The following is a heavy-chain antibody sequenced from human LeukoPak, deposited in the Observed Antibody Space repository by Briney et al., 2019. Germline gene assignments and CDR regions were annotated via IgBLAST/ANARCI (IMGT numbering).Heavy chain of an antibody. CDR3: ASGDGFDS. V-gene: IGHV3-33*01. J-gene: IGHJ3*02. Sequence: PGRSLRLSCAASGFIFSNYNMHWVRQAPGKGLEWVAVIWYDGSHKIYADSVKGRFTISRDNSKNTLYLQMIGLGAEDTGVYHCASGDGFDSWVQGALVTVPS. CDR1: GFIFSNYN. CDR2: IWYDGSHK.